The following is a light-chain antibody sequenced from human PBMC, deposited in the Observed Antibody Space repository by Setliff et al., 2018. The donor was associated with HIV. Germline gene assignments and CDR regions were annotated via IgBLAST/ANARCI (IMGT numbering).Light chain of an antibody. V-gene: IGLV2-11*01. Sequence: QSALAQPRSVSGSPGQSVTISCTGTSSDVGGYNYVSWYHQHPGKAPKLMISDVSKRPSGVPDRFSGSKSGNTASLTISGLQAEDEADYYCCSYAGNAYAFGAGTKVTVL. CDR3: CSYAGNAYA. CDR2: DVS. CDR1: SSDVGGYNY. J-gene: IGLJ1*01.